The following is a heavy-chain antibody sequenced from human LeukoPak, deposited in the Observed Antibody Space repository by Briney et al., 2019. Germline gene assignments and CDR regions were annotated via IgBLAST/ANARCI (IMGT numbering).Heavy chain of an antibody. CDR3: ARAGWTDALDI. D-gene: IGHD3/OR15-3a*01. Sequence: GASVKVSCKASGDTFTVYYMHWVRQAPGQGLEWMGRINPNSGGTDYAQKFQGRVTVTRDPSITTVYMELSRLRSDDTAVYYCARAGWTDALDIWGQGTMATVSS. CDR1: GDTFTVYY. CDR2: INPNSGGT. V-gene: IGHV1-2*06. J-gene: IGHJ3*02.